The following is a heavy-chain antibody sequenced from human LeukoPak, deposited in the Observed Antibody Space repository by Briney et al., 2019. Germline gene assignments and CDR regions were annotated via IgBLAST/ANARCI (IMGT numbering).Heavy chain of an antibody. CDR2: IYHTGST. V-gene: IGHV4-31*03. Sequence: SQTLSLPCTVSGPFISSGGYYGRWIRTHPAKGLECIAYIYHTGSTYYNPCLSSRVIISVDTSQNQFSLTLSSVTAADTAAYYCARVIGPVSSIDYWGQGTQVTVSS. D-gene: IGHD3-22*01. J-gene: IGHJ4*02. CDR1: GPFISSGGYY. CDR3: ARVIGPVSSIDY.